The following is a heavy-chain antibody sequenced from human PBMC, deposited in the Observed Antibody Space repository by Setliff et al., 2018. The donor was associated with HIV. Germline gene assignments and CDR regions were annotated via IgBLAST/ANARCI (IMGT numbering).Heavy chain of an antibody. D-gene: IGHD5-12*01. CDR1: GGSISSYY. J-gene: IGHJ4*02. CDR3: ARHRTYSGYDLFHY. Sequence: PSETLSLTCTVSGGSISSYYWSWIRQPPGKGLEWIGYIYYSGSTNYNPSLKSRVTISVDTSKNQFSLKLSSVTAADTAVYYCARHRTYSGYDLFHYWGQGTLVTVSS. CDR2: IYYSGST. V-gene: IGHV4-59*08.